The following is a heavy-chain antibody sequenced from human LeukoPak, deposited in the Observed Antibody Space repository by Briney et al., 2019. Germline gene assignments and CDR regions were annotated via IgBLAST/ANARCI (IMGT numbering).Heavy chain of an antibody. V-gene: IGHV3-53*01. J-gene: IGHJ6*02. D-gene: IGHD2-2*01. Sequence: GGSLRLSCAASGFTVSSNYMSWVRQAPGKGLEWVSVIYSGGSTYYADSVKGRFTISRDNSKNTLYLQMNSLRAEDTAVYYCARDLVHHNYYYYGMDVWGQGTTVTVSS. CDR2: IYSGGST. CDR3: ARDLVHHNYYYYGMDV. CDR1: GFTVSSNY.